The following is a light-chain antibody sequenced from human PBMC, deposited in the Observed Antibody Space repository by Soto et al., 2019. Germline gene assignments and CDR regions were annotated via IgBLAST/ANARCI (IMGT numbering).Light chain of an antibody. CDR3: QQYYRPPYT. Sequence: DIVMTQSPDSLAVSLVERATINCKSSQSVLYSSTNKNYLAWYQQKPGQPPKLLIYCASTRESGVPDRFSGSGSGTDFTLTISSLQADDVAVYYCQQYYRPPYTFGQGTKVEIK. CDR1: QSVLYSSTNKNY. CDR2: CAS. V-gene: IGKV4-1*01. J-gene: IGKJ2*01.